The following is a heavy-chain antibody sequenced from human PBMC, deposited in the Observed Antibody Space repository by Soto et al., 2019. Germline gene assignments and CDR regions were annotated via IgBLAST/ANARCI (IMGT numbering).Heavy chain of an antibody. CDR3: ARDHVVSAVSFDH. CDR1: GRSVSNSDFY. J-gene: IGHJ4*02. D-gene: IGHD2-2*01. Sequence: QVQLQESGPGLVKPSETLSLTCNVSGRSVSNSDFYWSWIRQPPGKGLEWIGYIYYNGRTNYNPSLKSRVTISLDTSKNQFSLELTSVTAADTAIYYCARDHVVSAVSFDHWGQGPLVTVSS. CDR2: IYYNGRT. V-gene: IGHV4-61*08.